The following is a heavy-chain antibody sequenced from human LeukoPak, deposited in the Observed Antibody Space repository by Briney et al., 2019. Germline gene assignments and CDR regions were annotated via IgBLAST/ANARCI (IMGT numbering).Heavy chain of an antibody. CDR2: IYTSGST. J-gene: IGHJ6*03. CDR3: AREYCSSASCYPYYYYYMDV. D-gene: IGHD2-2*01. V-gene: IGHV4-4*07. Sequence: KSSETLSLTCTVSGGSISSYYWSWIRQPAGKGLEWIGRIYTSGSTNYNPSLKSRVTMSVDTSKNQFSLKPSSVTAADTAVYYCAREYCSSASCYPYYYYYMDVWGKGTTVTVSS. CDR1: GGSISSYY.